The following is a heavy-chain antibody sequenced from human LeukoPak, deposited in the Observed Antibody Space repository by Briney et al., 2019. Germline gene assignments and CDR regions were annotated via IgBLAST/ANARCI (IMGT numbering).Heavy chain of an antibody. CDR3: ARDPRDYTNSLEFHY. V-gene: IGHV4-31*03. J-gene: IGHJ4*02. CDR1: GGSISSGDYY. D-gene: IGHD4-11*01. Sequence: PSQTLSLTCTVSGGSISSGDYYWSWIRQHPGKGLEWIGNVYYSGSTYYNPSLKSRVTISVDTSKNQFSLKLSSVTAADTAVYYCARDPRDYTNSLEFHYWGQGTLITVSS. CDR2: VYYSGST.